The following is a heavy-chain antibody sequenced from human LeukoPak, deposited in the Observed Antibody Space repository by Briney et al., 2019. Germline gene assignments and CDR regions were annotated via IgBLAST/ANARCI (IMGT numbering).Heavy chain of an antibody. J-gene: IGHJ4*02. CDR2: IIPILGIA. D-gene: IGHD1-26*01. CDR3: ARDRGIVGATTGY. V-gene: IGHV1-69*04. CDR1: GGTFSSYA. Sequence: SVKVSCKASGGTFSSYAISWVRQAPGQGLEWMGRIIPILGIANYAQKFQGRVTITADKSTSTAYMELSSLRSGDTAVYYCARDRGIVGATTGYWGQGTLVTVSS.